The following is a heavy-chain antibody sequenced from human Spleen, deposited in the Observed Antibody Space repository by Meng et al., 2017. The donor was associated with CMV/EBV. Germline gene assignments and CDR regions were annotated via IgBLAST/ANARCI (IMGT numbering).Heavy chain of an antibody. D-gene: IGHD3-3*01. CDR3: ARDRTQDYDFWSGYYKYYYYGMDV. CDR1: GFTFSSYW. V-gene: IGHV3-74*01. J-gene: IGHJ6*02. CDR2: INSDGSST. Sequence: GGSLRLSCAASGFTFSSYWMHWVRQAPGKGLVWVSRINSDGSSTSYADSVKGRFTISRDNAKNTLYLQMNSLRAEDTAVYYCARDRTQDYDFWSGYYKYYYYGMDVWGQGTTVTVSS.